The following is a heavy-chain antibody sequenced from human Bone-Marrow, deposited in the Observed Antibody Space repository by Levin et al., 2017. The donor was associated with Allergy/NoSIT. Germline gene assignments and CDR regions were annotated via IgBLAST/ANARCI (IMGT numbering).Heavy chain of an antibody. CDR1: GGSISSSSYY. Sequence: SETLSLTCTVSGGSISSSSYYWGWIRQPPGKGLEWIGSIYYSGSTYYNPSLKSRVTISVDTSKNQFSLKLSSVTAADTAVYYCARVRIQLWLGGDNWFDPWGQGTLVTVSS. CDR2: IYYSGST. D-gene: IGHD5-18*01. V-gene: IGHV4-39*07. J-gene: IGHJ5*02. CDR3: ARVRIQLWLGGDNWFDP.